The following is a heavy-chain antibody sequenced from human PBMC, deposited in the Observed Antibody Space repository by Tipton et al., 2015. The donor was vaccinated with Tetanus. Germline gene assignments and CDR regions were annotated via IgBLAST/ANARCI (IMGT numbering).Heavy chain of an antibody. J-gene: IGHJ4*02. V-gene: IGHV3-9*01. CDR1: GFTFDDYA. Sequence: SLRLSCAASGFTFDDYAMHWVRQAPGKGLEWVSGISWNSGSIGYADSVKGRFTISRDNAKNSLYLQMNSLRAEDTALYYCARDSDGQWLVPVIGYWGQGTLVSVSS. CDR2: ISWNSGSI. D-gene: IGHD6-19*01. CDR3: ARDSDGQWLVPVIGY.